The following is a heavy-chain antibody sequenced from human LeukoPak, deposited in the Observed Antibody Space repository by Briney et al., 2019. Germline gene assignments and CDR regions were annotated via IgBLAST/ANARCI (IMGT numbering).Heavy chain of an antibody. V-gene: IGHV1-2*02. CDR1: GYTFTSYG. Sequence: ASVKVSCKASGYTFTSYGISWVRQAPGQGLEWMGWINPNSGGTNYAQRFQGRVTMTRDTSISTAYMELSRLRSDDTAVYYCARDWSSYDILTGSSDYWGQGTLVTVSS. D-gene: IGHD3-9*01. J-gene: IGHJ4*02. CDR2: INPNSGGT. CDR3: ARDWSSYDILTGSSDY.